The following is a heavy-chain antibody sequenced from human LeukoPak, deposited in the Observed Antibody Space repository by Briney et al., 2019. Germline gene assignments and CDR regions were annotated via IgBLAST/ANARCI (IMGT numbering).Heavy chain of an antibody. CDR1: GFTFSSYA. D-gene: IGHD1-26*01. Sequence: GGSLRLSCAASGFTFSSYAMSWVRQAPGKGLEWVSAISGSGGSTYYADSVKGRFTISRDNSKNTLYLQLNSLRAEDTAVYYCAKDESGSYYSYFDYWGQGTLVTVSS. CDR2: ISGSGGST. J-gene: IGHJ4*02. V-gene: IGHV3-23*01. CDR3: AKDESGSYYSYFDY.